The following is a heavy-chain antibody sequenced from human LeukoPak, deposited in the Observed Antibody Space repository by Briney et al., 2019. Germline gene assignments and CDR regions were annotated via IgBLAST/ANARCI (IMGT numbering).Heavy chain of an antibody. J-gene: IGHJ4*02. CDR3: ARGRRLPLDS. D-gene: IGHD3-16*01. CDR2: ISSSSGHI. V-gene: IGHV3-21*01. Sequence: PGGALRLSCAASGFTFSTYSMNWVRQAPGKGLEWVSSISSSSGHIYDADSVKGRFTISRDNAKNSLYLQMNSLRAEDTAVYYCARGRRLPLDSWGQGTLVTVSS. CDR1: GFTFSTYS.